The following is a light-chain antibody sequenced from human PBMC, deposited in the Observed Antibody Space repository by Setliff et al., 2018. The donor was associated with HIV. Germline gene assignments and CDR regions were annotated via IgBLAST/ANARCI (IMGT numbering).Light chain of an antibody. CDR2: DVT. V-gene: IGLV2-11*01. J-gene: IGLJ2*01. CDR1: SSDVGSYNY. CDR3: CSYAGSYTPVI. Sequence: QSALAQPRSASGSPGQSVTISCTGTSSDVGSYNYVSWYQQHPGKAPKLMIYDVTKRPSGVPDRFSGSKSGNTASLTISGLQAEDEADYYCCSYAGSYTPVIFGGGTKVTV.